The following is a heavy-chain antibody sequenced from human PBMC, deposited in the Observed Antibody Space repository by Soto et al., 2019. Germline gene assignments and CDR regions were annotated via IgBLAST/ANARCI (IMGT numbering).Heavy chain of an antibody. J-gene: IGHJ2*01. Sequence: QITLKESGPTLVKPTQTLTLTCTFSGFALSTSGVGVGWIRQSPGKALEWVALIYWNDDKRYSPSLKSRLTITKDTSKNQVVLTMTNMDPVDTATYYCAHTLSSADYVPWYFDLWGRGTLVTVS. CDR1: GFALSTSGVG. CDR2: IYWNDDK. V-gene: IGHV2-5*01. D-gene: IGHD4-17*01. CDR3: AHTLSSADYVPWYFDL.